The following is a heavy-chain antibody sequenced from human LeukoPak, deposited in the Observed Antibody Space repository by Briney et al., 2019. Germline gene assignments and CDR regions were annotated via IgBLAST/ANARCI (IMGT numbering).Heavy chain of an antibody. V-gene: IGHV1-2*02. CDR3: ARDLIMVRGVIVYWFDP. Sequence: ASVKVSCKASGYTFTGYYMHWVRQAPGQGLEWMGWINPNSGGTNYAQKFQGRVTMTRDTSISTAYMELSRLRSDDTAVYYCARDLIMVRGVIVYWFDPWGQGTLVTVSS. CDR2: INPNSGGT. CDR1: GYTFTGYY. J-gene: IGHJ5*02. D-gene: IGHD3-10*01.